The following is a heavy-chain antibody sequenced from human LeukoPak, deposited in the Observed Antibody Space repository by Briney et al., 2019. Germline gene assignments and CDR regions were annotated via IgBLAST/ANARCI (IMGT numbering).Heavy chain of an antibody. CDR1: GFTFSSYS. CDR2: ISSSSSYI. Sequence: GGSLRLSCAASGFTFSSYSMNWVRQAPGKGLEWVSSISSSSSYIYYADSVKGRFTISRDNAKNSLYLQMNSLRAEDTAVYYCARGRSSSDAFDIWGQGTMVTVSS. CDR3: ARGRSSSDAFDI. J-gene: IGHJ3*02. V-gene: IGHV3-21*01. D-gene: IGHD6-6*01.